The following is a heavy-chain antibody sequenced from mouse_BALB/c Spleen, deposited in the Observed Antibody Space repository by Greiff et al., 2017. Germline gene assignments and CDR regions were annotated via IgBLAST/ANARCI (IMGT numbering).Heavy chain of an antibody. CDR1: GFNIKDTY. D-gene: IGHD3-1*01. CDR2: IDPANGNT. J-gene: IGHJ1*01. Sequence: EVQLQESGAELVKPGASVKLSCTASGFNIKDTYMHWVKQRPEQGLEWIGRIDPANGNTKYDPKFQGKATITADTSSNTAYLQLSSLTSEDTAVYYCARSGVDWYFDVWGAGTTVTVSS. CDR3: ARSGVDWYFDV. V-gene: IGHV14-3*02.